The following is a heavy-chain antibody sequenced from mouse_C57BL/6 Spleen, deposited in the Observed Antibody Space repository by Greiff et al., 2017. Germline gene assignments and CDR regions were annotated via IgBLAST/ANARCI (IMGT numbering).Heavy chain of an antibody. D-gene: IGHD2-1*01. Sequence: VQLKESGPELVKPGASVKISCKASGYAFSSSWMNWVKQRPGKGLEWIGRIYPGDGDTNYNGKFKGKATLTADKSSSTAYMQLSSLTSEDSAVYFCARLYYGNYGYYFDYWGQGTTLTVSS. V-gene: IGHV1-82*01. CDR3: ARLYYGNYGYYFDY. J-gene: IGHJ2*01. CDR1: GYAFSSSW. CDR2: IYPGDGDT.